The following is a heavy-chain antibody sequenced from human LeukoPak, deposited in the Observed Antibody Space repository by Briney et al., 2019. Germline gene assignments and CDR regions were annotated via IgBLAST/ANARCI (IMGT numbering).Heavy chain of an antibody. CDR3: AKERGAYYYDSSGRAEY. CDR2: ISGSGGST. D-gene: IGHD3-22*01. J-gene: IGHJ4*02. Sequence: TGGSLRLSCAASGFTFSSYGMNWVRQAPGKGLEWVSAISGSGGSTYYADSVKGRFTISRDNSKNTLYLQMNSLRAEDTAVYYCAKERGAYYYDSSGRAEYWGQGTLVTVSS. V-gene: IGHV3-23*01. CDR1: GFTFSSYG.